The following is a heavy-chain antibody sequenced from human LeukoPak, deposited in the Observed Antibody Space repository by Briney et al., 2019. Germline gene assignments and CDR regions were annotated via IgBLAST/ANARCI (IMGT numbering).Heavy chain of an antibody. J-gene: IGHJ3*02. CDR1: GGSISSSSYY. D-gene: IGHD6-13*01. V-gene: IGHV4-39*01. CDR3: ARRVAAARYPGHDAFDI. Sequence: PSETLSLTCSVSGGSISSSSYYWGWVRQPPGKGLEWLGSIYYSGSTYYNPSLKSRVIISVDTSKNQFSLKLSSVTAADTAVYYCARRVAAARYPGHDAFDIWGQGTMVTVSS. CDR2: IYYSGST.